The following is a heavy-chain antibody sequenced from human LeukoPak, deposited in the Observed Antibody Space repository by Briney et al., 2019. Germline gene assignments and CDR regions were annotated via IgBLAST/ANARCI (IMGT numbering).Heavy chain of an antibody. CDR3: ARRAGGALQPGNWFDP. Sequence: SETLSLTCTVSGASITKHYWSWIRQPPGKGLEWIGHVHYSGHTYNNPSLKTRVTMSIDTSKNQFSLNLISVTAADTAVYYCARRAGGALQPGNWFDPWGQGALVTVSS. CDR1: GASITKHY. D-gene: IGHD3-10*01. J-gene: IGHJ5*02. CDR2: VHYSGHT. V-gene: IGHV4-59*08.